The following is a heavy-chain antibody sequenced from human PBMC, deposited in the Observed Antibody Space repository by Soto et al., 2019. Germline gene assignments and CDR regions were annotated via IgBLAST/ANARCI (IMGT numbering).Heavy chain of an antibody. Sequence: QVQLVESGGGVVQPGRSLRLSCAASGFTFSSYAMHWVRQPPGKGLEWVALISYDGSNKYYADSEKGRFTISRDNSKNTLYRQMSSLRAEDTAVYYCARDQWLHGGPFDNWGRGTLVTVSS. CDR1: GFTFSSYA. CDR2: ISYDGSNK. V-gene: IGHV3-30-3*01. CDR3: ARDQWLHGGPFDN. J-gene: IGHJ4*02. D-gene: IGHD6-19*01.